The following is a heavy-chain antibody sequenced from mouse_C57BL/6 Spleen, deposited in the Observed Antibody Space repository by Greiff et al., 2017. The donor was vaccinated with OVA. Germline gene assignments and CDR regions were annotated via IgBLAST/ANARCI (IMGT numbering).Heavy chain of an antibody. CDR3: AREGNSSGYEDFDY. V-gene: IGHV1-77*01. J-gene: IGHJ2*01. CDR2: IGPGSGST. CDR1: GYTFTDYY. Sequence: VQLQQSGAELVKPGASVKISCKASGYTFTDYYINWVKQRPGQGLEWIGKIGPGSGSTYYTEKFKGKATLTADKSSSTAYMQLSSQTSEDSAVYFCAREGNSSGYEDFDYWGQGTTLTVSS. D-gene: IGHD3-2*02.